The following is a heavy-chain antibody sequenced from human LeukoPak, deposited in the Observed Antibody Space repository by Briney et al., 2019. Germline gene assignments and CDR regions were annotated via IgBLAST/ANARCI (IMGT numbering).Heavy chain of an antibody. CDR1: GYTFTDHY. CDR2: IVPNTGDT. J-gene: IGHJ4*02. V-gene: IGHV1-2*02. CDR3: ARGGGGLVH. D-gene: IGHD3-16*01. Sequence: ASVKVSCKASGYTFTDHYIHWLRQAPGQGLEWLAWIVPNTGDTTYAQKFQGRVTVTRDTSITTAYMELNKLTSDDTAVYYCARGGGGLVHWGQGSLVTVSS.